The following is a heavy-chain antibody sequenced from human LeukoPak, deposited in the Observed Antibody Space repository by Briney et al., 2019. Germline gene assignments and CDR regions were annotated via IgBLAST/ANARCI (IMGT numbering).Heavy chain of an antibody. CDR3: ARHGSGSYYFGSPLFDY. J-gene: IGHJ4*02. V-gene: IGHV4-34*01. CDR1: GGSFSDYD. Sequence: PSETLSLTCAVYGGSFSDYDWSWIRQPPGKGLEWIGEINHSGSTNYNPSLKSRVTISVDTSKNQFSLKLSSVTAADTAVYYCARHGSGSYYFGSPLFDYWGQGTLVTVSS. CDR2: INHSGST. D-gene: IGHD1-26*01.